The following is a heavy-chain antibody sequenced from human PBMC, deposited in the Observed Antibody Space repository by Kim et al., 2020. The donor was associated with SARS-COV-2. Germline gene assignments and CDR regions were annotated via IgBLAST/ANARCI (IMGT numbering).Heavy chain of an antibody. CDR2: INPNSGGT. Sequence: ASVKVSCKASGYTFTGYYMHWVRQAPGQGLEWMGWINPNSGGTNYAQKFQGRVTMTRDTSISTAYMELSRLTSDDTAVYYCARARVGSSSCSYCNSINVWGQGTTVTVSS. CDR1: GYTFTGYY. V-gene: IGHV1-2*02. J-gene: IGHJ6*02. CDR3: ARARVGSSSCSYCNSINV. D-gene: IGHD2-2*01.